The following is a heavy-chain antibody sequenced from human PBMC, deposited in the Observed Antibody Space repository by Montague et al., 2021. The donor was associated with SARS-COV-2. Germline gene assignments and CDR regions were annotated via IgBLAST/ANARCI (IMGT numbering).Heavy chain of an antibody. CDR2: IYSGGSA. CDR3: ARGDNYDNYYYGMDV. V-gene: IGHV3-53*01. Sequence: SLSHSFSASGFTVSSNYMSWVRQAPGKGLEWVSVIYSGGSAYYADSVKGRFTISRDNSKNTLYLQMNSLRAEDTAVYYCARGDNYDNYYYGMDVWGQGTTVTVSS. J-gene: IGHJ6*02. D-gene: IGHD3-9*01. CDR1: GFTVSSNY.